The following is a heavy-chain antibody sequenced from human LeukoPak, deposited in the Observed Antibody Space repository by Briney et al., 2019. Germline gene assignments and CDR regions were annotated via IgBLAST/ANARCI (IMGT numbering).Heavy chain of an antibody. CDR1: GGSISITTYY. D-gene: IGHD3-10*01. CDR2: IYYSGST. J-gene: IGHJ4*02. CDR3: ARDYMVRGVIDY. Sequence: SETLSLTCTVSGGSISITTYYWGWIRQPLGKGLEWIRNIYYSGSTYYNPSLKSRVTISVDTSKNQFSLKLSSVTAADTAVYYCARDYMVRGVIDYWGQGTLVTVSS. V-gene: IGHV4-39*07.